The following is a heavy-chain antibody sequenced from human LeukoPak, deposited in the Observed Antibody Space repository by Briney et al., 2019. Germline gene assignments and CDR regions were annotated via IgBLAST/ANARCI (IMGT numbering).Heavy chain of an antibody. CDR2: INPNNGGA. CDR1: GYTFTGYY. Sequence: ASVKVSCTASGYTFTGYYIHWVRQAPGQGLDWMGRINPNNGGADYAQKFQGTVTMTRDTSINTAYMYLSRLRSDDTAVYYCARDHLAAAGSGGWGQGTLVTVSS. CDR3: ARDHLAAAGSGG. V-gene: IGHV1-2*06. J-gene: IGHJ4*02. D-gene: IGHD6-13*01.